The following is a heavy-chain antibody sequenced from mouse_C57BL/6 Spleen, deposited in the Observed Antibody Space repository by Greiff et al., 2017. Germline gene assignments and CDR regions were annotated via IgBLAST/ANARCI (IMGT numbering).Heavy chain of an antibody. CDR3: ARYDYLLYYFDY. Sequence: QVQLQQSGAELARPGASVKLSCKASGYTFTSYGISWVKQRTGQGLEWIGEIYPRSGNTYYNEKFKGKATLTADKSSSTAYMELRSLTSEDSAVYFCARYDYLLYYFDYWGQGTTLTVSS. V-gene: IGHV1-81*01. CDR1: GYTFTSYG. CDR2: IYPRSGNT. D-gene: IGHD2-4*01. J-gene: IGHJ2*01.